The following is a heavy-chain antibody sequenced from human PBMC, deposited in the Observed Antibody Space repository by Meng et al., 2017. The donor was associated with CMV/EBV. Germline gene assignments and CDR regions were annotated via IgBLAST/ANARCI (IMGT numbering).Heavy chain of an antibody. CDR1: GFTFSSYA. CDR3: ARDDFDYYGMDV. V-gene: IGHV3-30*04. Sequence: GESLKISCAASGFTFSSYAMHWVRQAPGKGLEWVAVISYDGSNKYYADSVKGRFTISRDNSKNTLYLQMNSLRAEDTAVYYRARDDFDYYGMDVWGQGTTVTVSS. J-gene: IGHJ6*02. D-gene: IGHD3/OR15-3a*01. CDR2: ISYDGSNK.